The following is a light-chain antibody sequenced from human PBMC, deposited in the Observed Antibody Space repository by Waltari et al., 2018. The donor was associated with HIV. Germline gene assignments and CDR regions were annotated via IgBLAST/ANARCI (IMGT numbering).Light chain of an antibody. J-gene: IGLJ1*01. CDR1: ISNIGNNA. V-gene: IGLV1-36*01. CDR2: YDD. Sequence: QSVLTHPPSVSEAPSQRVTISCSGSISNIGNNAVTWYQQIPGKAPKLLIYYDDLLSSGVSDRFSGSKSGTSASLAIRGLQSEDEAEYYCAAWDDYLNGYVFGSGTKVTVL. CDR3: AAWDDYLNGYV.